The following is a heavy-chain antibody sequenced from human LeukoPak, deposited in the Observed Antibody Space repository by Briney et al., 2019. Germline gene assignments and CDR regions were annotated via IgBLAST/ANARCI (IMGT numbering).Heavy chain of an antibody. CDR1: GGSFSGYY. J-gene: IGHJ3*02. V-gene: IGHV4-34*01. D-gene: IGHD6-6*01. CDR3: ARESSSSGAIDAFDI. CDR2: INHSGST. Sequence: SETLSLTCAVYGGSFSGYYWSWIRQPPGKGLEWIGEINHSGSTNYNPSLKSRVTISVDTSKNQFSLKLSSVTAADTAVYYCARESSSSGAIDAFDIWGQGTMVTVSS.